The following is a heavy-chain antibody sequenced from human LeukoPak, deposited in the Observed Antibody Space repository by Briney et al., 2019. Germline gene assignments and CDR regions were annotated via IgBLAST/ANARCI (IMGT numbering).Heavy chain of an antibody. J-gene: IGHJ4*02. Sequence: GGSLRLSCAASGFTVSSNYMSWVRQAPGKGLEWVSVTYSGGDTYYADSVMGRFSISRDNSKNTLYLQMNSLRAEDTAVYYCASRIAAAGIDYWGQGTLVTVSS. D-gene: IGHD6-13*01. CDR2: TYSGGDT. V-gene: IGHV3-53*01. CDR3: ASRIAAAGIDY. CDR1: GFTVSSNY.